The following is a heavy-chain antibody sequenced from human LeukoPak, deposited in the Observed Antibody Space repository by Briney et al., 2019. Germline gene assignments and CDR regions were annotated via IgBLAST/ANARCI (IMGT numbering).Heavy chain of an antibody. CDR1: GFTFSSYW. J-gene: IGHJ4*02. CDR2: TKQDGSEK. D-gene: IGHD6-19*01. Sequence: PGGSLRLSCAASGFTFSSYWMSWVRQAPGKGLEWVANTKQDGSEKYYVDSVKGRFTISRDNAKNSLYLQMNSLRAEDTAVYYCAGWLAVAGTGFDYWGQGTLVNVSS. CDR3: AGWLAVAGTGFDY. V-gene: IGHV3-7*01.